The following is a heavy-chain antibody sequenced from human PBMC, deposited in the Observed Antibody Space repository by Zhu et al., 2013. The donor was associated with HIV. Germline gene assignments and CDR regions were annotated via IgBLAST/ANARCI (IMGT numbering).Heavy chain of an antibody. Sequence: QVQLVQSGAEVKKPGSSVKVSCKASGGTFSSNAISWVRQAPGQGLEWMGGIIPIFGTADYAQKFHGRVTITADESTSTAYMELNSLRSEDMAVYYCARGVASTVTTLPHSYYYGVHVWGQGTTVTVSS. CDR1: GGTFSSNA. J-gene: IGHJ6*02. V-gene: IGHV1-69*01. CDR3: ARGVASTVTTLPHSYYYGVHV. CDR2: IIPIFGTA. D-gene: IGHD4-17*01.